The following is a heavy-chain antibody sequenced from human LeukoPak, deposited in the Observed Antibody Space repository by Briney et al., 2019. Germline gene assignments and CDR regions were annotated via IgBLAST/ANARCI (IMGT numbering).Heavy chain of an antibody. J-gene: IGHJ4*02. D-gene: IGHD3-9*01. CDR2: INGDGSTP. V-gene: IGHV3-74*01. CDR3: ARVGIDWYFDY. CDR1: GFTFSSYW. Sequence: GGSLRLSCAASGFTFSSYWMHWVRLAPGKGLVWVPRINGDGSTPSYADSVKGRFTISRDNAKNTLYLQMNSLRAEDTAVYFCARVGIDWYFDYWGQGTPVTVSS.